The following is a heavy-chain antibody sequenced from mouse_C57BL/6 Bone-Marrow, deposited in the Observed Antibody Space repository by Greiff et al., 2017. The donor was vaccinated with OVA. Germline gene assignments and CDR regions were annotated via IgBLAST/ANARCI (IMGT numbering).Heavy chain of an antibody. Sequence: EVQLVESGGGLVKPGGSLKLSCAASGFTFSDYGMHWVRQAPEKGLEWVAYISSGSSAIYYADTVKGRFTISRDNAKNTLFLQMTSLRSEDTAMYYCARHGYDYVFDYWGQGTTLTVSS. J-gene: IGHJ2*01. CDR1: GFTFSDYG. D-gene: IGHD2-4*01. V-gene: IGHV5-17*01. CDR3: ARHGYDYVFDY. CDR2: ISSGSSAI.